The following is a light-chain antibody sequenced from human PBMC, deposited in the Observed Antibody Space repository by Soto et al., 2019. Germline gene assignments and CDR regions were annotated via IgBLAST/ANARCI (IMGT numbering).Light chain of an antibody. CDR1: QDIGND. CDR2: TAS. CDR3: LQDYNYPRT. V-gene: IGKV1-6*01. Sequence: SQMTHAPSSVSASVGYRVTITCRASQDIGNDLGWYQQKPGKAPRLLIATASTLESGVPARFSGSGSGTHLILTISSLQPEDFATYFCLQDYNYPRTFGQGTQVEI. J-gene: IGKJ1*01.